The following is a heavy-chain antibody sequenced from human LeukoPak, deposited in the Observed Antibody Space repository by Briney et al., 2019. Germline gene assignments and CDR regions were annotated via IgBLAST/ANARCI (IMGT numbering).Heavy chain of an antibody. CDR2: IYHSGST. CDR1: GYSISSGYY. Sequence: PSETLSLTCTVSGYSISSGYYWGWIRQPPGKGLEWIGSIYHSGSTYYNPSLKSRVTISVDTSKNQFSLKLSSVTAADTAVYYCARGLRRYYYGSGTTYFDYWGQGTLVTVSS. V-gene: IGHV4-38-2*02. J-gene: IGHJ4*02. CDR3: ARGLRRYYYGSGTTYFDY. D-gene: IGHD3-10*01.